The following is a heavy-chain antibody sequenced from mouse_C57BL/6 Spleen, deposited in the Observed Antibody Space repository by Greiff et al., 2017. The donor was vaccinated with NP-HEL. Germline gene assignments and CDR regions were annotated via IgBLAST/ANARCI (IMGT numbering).Heavy chain of an antibody. V-gene: IGHV1-9*01. Sequence: LMKPGASVKLSCKATGYTFTGYWIEWVKQRPGHGLEWIGEILPGSGSTNYNEKFKGKATFTADTSSNTAYMQLSSLTTEDSAIYYCARSPLYYGNYDWFAYWGQGTLVTVSA. D-gene: IGHD2-1*01. J-gene: IGHJ3*01. CDR2: ILPGSGST. CDR1: GYTFTGYW. CDR3: ARSPLYYGNYDWFAY.